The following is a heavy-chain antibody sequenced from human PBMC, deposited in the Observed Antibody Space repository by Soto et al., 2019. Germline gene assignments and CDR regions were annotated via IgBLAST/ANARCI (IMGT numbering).Heavy chain of an antibody. CDR1: GGTFSSYA. J-gene: IGHJ5*02. Sequence: SVKVSCKASGGTFSSYAISCVRQAPGQGLEWMGGIIPIFGTANYAQKFQGRVTITADESTSTAYMELSSLRSEDTAVYYCARDGIAAAGNVWFEPWGQGTLVTVSS. D-gene: IGHD6-13*01. CDR2: IIPIFGTA. V-gene: IGHV1-69*13. CDR3: ARDGIAAAGNVWFEP.